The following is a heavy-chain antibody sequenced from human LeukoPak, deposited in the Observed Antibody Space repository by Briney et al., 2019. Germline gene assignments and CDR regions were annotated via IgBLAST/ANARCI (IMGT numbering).Heavy chain of an antibody. CDR3: ARGDYYDRRFDN. CDR1: GFTFSSYA. CDR2: IKQDGSEK. D-gene: IGHD3-22*01. V-gene: IGHV3-7*02. Sequence: GGSLRLSCAASGFTFSSYAMNWVRQAPGKGLEWVADIKQDGSEKYYVDSVKGRFTISRDNAKNSLYPQLNSLRAEDTAVYYCARGDYYDRRFDNWGQGTLVTVSS. J-gene: IGHJ4*02.